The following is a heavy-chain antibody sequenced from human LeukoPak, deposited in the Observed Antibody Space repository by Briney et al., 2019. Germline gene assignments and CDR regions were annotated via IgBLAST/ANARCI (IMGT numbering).Heavy chain of an antibody. D-gene: IGHD1-26*01. J-gene: IGHJ3*02. CDR1: GGTFSSYA. V-gene: IGHV1-69*13. CDR3: ARDPEWVGATLDAFDI. Sequence: SVKVSCKASGGTFSSYAISWVRQAPGQGLEWMGGIIPIFGTANYAQKFQGRVTITADESTSTAYMELSSLRSEDTAAYYCARDPEWVGATLDAFDIWGQGTMVTVSS. CDR2: IIPIFGTA.